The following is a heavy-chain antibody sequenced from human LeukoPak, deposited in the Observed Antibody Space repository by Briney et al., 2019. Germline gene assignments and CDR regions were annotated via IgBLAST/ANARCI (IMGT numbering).Heavy chain of an antibody. CDR2: IHWRGST. D-gene: IGHD6-19*01. Sequence: SETLSLTCTVSGGSIISSDFHWAWIRQPPGKGLEWIGNIHWRGSTYYSPSLESRVTISVDTSKNQFSLELRSVTAADTAVYYCARHLPRSTGNKRGPDYWGQGTLVTVSS. V-gene: IGHV4-39*01. CDR1: GGSIISSDFH. CDR3: ARHLPRSTGNKRGPDY. J-gene: IGHJ4*02.